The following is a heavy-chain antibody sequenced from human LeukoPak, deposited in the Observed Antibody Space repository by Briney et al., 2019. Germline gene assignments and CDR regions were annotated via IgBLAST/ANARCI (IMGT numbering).Heavy chain of an antibody. CDR1: GFTFSSYA. Sequence: GGSLRLSCAASGFTFSSYAMSWVRQATGKGLEWVSAISGSGGSTYYADSVKGRFTISRDNSKNTLYLQMNSLRAEDTAVYYCAKGLYYDSSGYYFDYWGQGTLVTVSS. D-gene: IGHD3-22*01. CDR3: AKGLYYDSSGYYFDY. J-gene: IGHJ4*02. CDR2: ISGSGGST. V-gene: IGHV3-23*01.